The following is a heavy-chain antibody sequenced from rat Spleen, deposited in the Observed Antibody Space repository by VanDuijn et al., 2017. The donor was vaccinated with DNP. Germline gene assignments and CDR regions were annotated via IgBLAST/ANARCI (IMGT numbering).Heavy chain of an antibody. V-gene: IGHV5-22*01. CDR1: GFTFSDYN. CDR3: ARHGDPYWYFDF. Sequence: EVQLVESGGGLVQPGRSLKLSCAASGFTFSDYNMAWVRQAPKKGLEWVAYITYDGGSTYYGDSVKGRFAISRDNAKNTLYLQMNSLRSEDTATYYCARHGDPYWYFDFWGPGTLVTVSS. CDR2: ITYDGGST. J-gene: IGHJ1*01.